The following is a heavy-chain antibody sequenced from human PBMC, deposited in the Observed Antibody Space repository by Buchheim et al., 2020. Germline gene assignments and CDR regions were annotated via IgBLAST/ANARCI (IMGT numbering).Heavy chain of an antibody. CDR3: ARQDYYDSSGYPYDY. D-gene: IGHD3-22*01. J-gene: IGHJ4*02. V-gene: IGHV4-39*01. CDR1: GGSISSSSYY. Sequence: QLQLQESGSGLVKPSETLSLTCTVSGGSISSSSYYWGWIRQPPGKGLEWIGSIYYSGSTYYNPSLKSRVTISVDTSKNQFSLKLSSVTAADTAVYYCARQDYYDSSGYPYDYWGQGTL. CDR2: IYYSGST.